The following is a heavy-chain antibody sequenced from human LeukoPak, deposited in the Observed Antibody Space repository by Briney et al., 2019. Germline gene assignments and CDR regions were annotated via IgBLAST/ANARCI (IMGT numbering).Heavy chain of an antibody. V-gene: IGHV3-23*01. CDR3: AKGSSYYGSGSHFDY. J-gene: IGHJ4*02. Sequence: PGGSLRLSCAASGFTFSSYAMNWVRQAPGKGLEWVSAISGSGSITYYADSVKGRFTISRENCKNTLYLQMNTLSAEDTAVYYCAKGSSYYGSGSHFDYWGQGTLVTVSS. D-gene: IGHD3-10*01. CDR2: ISGSGSIT. CDR1: GFTFSSYA.